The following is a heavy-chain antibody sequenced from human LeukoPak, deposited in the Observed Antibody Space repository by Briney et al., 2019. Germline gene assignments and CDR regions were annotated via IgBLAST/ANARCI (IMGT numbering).Heavy chain of an antibody. Sequence: GGPLRLSCAGSGFTLSSNWMHWVRQGPGKGLVWLSRIYSDGSRTNYADSVKGRFTIARDNSKNTLYLQMNSLRAEDTAVYYCAKDFQGFDPWGQGTLVTVSS. CDR3: AKDFQGFDP. J-gene: IGHJ5*02. CDR1: GFTLSSNW. CDR2: IYSDGSRT. V-gene: IGHV3-74*01.